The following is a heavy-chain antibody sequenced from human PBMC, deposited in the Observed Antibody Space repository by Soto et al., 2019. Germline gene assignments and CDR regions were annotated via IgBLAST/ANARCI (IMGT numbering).Heavy chain of an antibody. CDR2: IIPILGIA. V-gene: IGHV1-69*04. CDR3: AREIGWGGTSLDY. J-gene: IGHJ4*02. CDR1: GGTFSSYT. D-gene: IGHD1-26*01. Sequence: SVKVSCKASGGTFSSYTISWVRQAPGQGLEWMGRIIPILGIANYAQKFQGRVTITADKSTSTAYMELSSLRSEDTAVYYCAREIGWGGTSLDYWGQGTLVTVSS.